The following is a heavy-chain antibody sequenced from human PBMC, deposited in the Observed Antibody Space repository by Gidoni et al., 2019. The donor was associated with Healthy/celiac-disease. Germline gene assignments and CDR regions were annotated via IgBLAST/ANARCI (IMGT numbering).Heavy chain of an antibody. V-gene: IGHV3-11*06. J-gene: IGHJ4*02. D-gene: IGHD5-12*01. Sequence: QVKLVESGGGLVKTGGSLRLSCAAPGFAFSDYYMSWIRQAPGKGLEWVSYISSSSSYTNYSDSVKGRFTISRDNAKNSLYLQMTSLRAEDTAVYYCARDNVDIVALLDYWVQGSLVTVSS. CDR1: GFAFSDYY. CDR3: ARDNVDIVALLDY. CDR2: ISSSSSYT.